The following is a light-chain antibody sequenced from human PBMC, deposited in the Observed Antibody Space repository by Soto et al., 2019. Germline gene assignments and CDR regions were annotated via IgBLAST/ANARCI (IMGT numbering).Light chain of an antibody. V-gene: IGLV2-14*01. J-gene: IGLJ1*01. CDR3: SSYTSSSTLYV. CDR2: EVN. Sequence: QSVLTQPASVSGSPSQSITISCTGASSDVGGYTYVSWYQQHPGKAPKLIIYEVNNRPSGVSHRFSGSKSGNTASLTISGLQAEDEADYYCSSYTSSSTLYVFGTGTKVTV. CDR1: SSDVGGYTY.